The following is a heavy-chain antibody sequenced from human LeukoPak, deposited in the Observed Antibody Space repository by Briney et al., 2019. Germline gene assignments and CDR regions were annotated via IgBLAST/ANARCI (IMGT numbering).Heavy chain of an antibody. V-gene: IGHV4-39*01. CDR2: FYYSGTT. J-gene: IGHJ4*02. CDR3: VCSPRGGLTPSDY. Sequence: PSETLSLTCTVSGGSISSGSYYGGWIRQPPGKGLEWIGGFYYSGTTYYNPSLESRVTISVDTSKNQFSLKLMSVPAADAAVYYCVCSPRGGLTPSDYWGQGTLVTVSS. CDR1: GGSISSGSYY. D-gene: IGHD3-10*01.